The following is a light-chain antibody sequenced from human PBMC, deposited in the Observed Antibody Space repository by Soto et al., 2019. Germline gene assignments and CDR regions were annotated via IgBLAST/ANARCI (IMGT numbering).Light chain of an antibody. J-gene: IGLJ2*01. Sequence: QSVLSQPPSASGTPGQRITISCSGSSSNIGINPVNWYQQFPGTAPTVRIYSNDQRPSGVPDRFSGSKSGTSASLAISGLQSEDEADYYCAAWDYSLNGVVFAGGTKLTVL. V-gene: IGLV1-44*01. CDR3: AAWDYSLNGVV. CDR1: SSNIGINP. CDR2: SND.